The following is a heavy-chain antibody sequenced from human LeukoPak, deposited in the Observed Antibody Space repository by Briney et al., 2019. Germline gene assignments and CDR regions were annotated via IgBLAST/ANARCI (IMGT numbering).Heavy chain of an antibody. CDR2: ISIGDGIT. CDR1: GYTFTGFG. D-gene: IGHD2-2*01. CDR3: SRSYHSTSWYYFDL. V-gene: IGHV1-18*01. J-gene: IGHJ4*02. Sequence: ASVKVSCKASGYTFTGFGITWVRQAPGQGPEWMGWISIGDGITHYGQKFQDRVSMTRDKGSNTAFLELRRLRSDDTAVYFCSRSYHSTSWYYFDLWGQGTLVTVSS.